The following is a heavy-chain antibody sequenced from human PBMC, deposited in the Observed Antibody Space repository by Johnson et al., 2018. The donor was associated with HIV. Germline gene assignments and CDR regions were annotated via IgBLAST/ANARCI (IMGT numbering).Heavy chain of an antibody. V-gene: IGHV3-13*01. CDR3: ARLRRMGAFDF. Sequence: EVQLVESGGGLVQPGGSLRLYCAASGFTFTNYWMTWVRQAPGKGLEWVSAIGTAGDTYYPGSVKGRFTISRENAKNSLYLQMNSLRAGDTAVYYCARLRRMGAFDFWGQGTMVTVSS. J-gene: IGHJ3*01. CDR1: GFTFTNYW. CDR2: IGTAGDT. D-gene: IGHD2-8*01.